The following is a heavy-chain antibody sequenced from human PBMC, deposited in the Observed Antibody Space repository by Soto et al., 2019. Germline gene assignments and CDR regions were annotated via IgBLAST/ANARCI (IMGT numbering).Heavy chain of an antibody. Sequence: AGSLSLSCAVSGFTFSSYSMTWVCQAPGQGLEWVSYISSSSNTIYYADPVKGRFTISRDNAKNSLYLQMNSLRDEDTAVYYCARDRRLGELSYYYYYYTMDVWGQGTTVTVSS. CDR2: ISSSSNTI. V-gene: IGHV3-48*02. D-gene: IGHD3-16*02. CDR3: ARDRRLGELSYYYYYYTMDV. J-gene: IGHJ6*02. CDR1: GFTFSSYS.